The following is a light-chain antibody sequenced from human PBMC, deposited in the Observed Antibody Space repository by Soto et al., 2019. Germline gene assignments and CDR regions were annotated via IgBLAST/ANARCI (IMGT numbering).Light chain of an antibody. V-gene: IGKV1-8*01. Sequence: AIRMTQSPSSLSASTGDRVTITRRASQGLSNYLVWYKQELGKVPKVLIHAASTLQSGVSSRFSGSGFGTDFTLTIPSLQSADFASYYCQHYSAYPMTFGQGTKVEV. CDR3: QHYSAYPMT. J-gene: IGKJ1*01. CDR2: AAS. CDR1: QGLSNY.